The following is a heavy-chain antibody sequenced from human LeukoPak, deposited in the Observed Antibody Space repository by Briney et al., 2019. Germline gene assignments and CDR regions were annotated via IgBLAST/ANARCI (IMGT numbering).Heavy chain of an antibody. CDR1: GFTFSSYA. V-gene: IGHV3-23*01. D-gene: IGHD6-25*01. J-gene: IGHJ6*03. Sequence: GGSLRLSCAASGFTFSSYAMNWVRRTPGKGLEWVSVISGSGGSTYYADSVKGRFTISRDNSKNTLYLQMNSLRAEDTAVYYCAKGRPYYYYYYMDVWGKGTTVTISS. CDR2: ISGSGGST. CDR3: AKGRPYYYYYYMDV.